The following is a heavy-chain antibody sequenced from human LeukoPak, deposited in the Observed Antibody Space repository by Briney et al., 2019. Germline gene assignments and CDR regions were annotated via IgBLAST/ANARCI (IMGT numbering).Heavy chain of an antibody. J-gene: IGHJ4*02. D-gene: IGHD3-3*01. V-gene: IGHV3-23*01. CDR1: GFTFSSYA. CDR2: ISGSGGST. Sequence: QPGGSLRLSCAASGFTFSSYAMSWVRQAPGKGLEWVSAISGSGGSTYYADSVKGRSTISRDNSKNSLYLQMNSLRAEDTAVYYCAREDDFWSGYLDYWGQGTLVSVSS. CDR3: AREDDFWSGYLDY.